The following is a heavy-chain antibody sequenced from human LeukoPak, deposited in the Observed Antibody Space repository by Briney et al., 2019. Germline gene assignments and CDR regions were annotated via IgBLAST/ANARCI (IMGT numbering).Heavy chain of an antibody. CDR1: GFTFDDYA. J-gene: IGHJ6*03. D-gene: IGHD5-18*01. Sequence: PGGSLRLSCAASGFTFDDYAMHWVRQAPGKGLEWVSLISWDGGSTYYADSVKGRFTISRDNSKNSLYLQMNSLRAEDTAVYYCAMRGYSYYYYYYMDVWGKGTTVTISS. V-gene: IGHV3-43D*03. CDR2: ISWDGGST. CDR3: AMRGYSYYYYYYMDV.